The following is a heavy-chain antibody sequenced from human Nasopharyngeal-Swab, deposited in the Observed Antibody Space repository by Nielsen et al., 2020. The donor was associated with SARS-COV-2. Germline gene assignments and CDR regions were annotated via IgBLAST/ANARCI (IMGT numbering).Heavy chain of an antibody. J-gene: IGHJ3*02. D-gene: IGHD1-14*01. V-gene: IGHV4-59*01. CDR3: ARESPAGDAFDI. Sequence: RQAPGKGLEWIGYIYYSGSTNYNPSLKSRVTMSVDTSKNQFSLKLSSVTAADTAVYYCARESPAGDAFDIWGQGTMVTVSS. CDR2: IYYSGST.